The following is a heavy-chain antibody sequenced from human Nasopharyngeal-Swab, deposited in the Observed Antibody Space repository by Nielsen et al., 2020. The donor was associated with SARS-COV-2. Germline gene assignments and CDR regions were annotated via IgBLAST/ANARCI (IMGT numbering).Heavy chain of an antibody. J-gene: IGHJ2*01. V-gene: IGHV3-48*01. CDR1: GFNFNSYR. Sequence: GESLKISCAASGFNFNSYRMNWVRQAPGKGLEWVSNISSSSSSIYYADSVKGRFTISRDNAKNSLYLQMNSLRAEDTAVYYCTRSSPPLIPDAIDNFEYSSSAYWYFDLWGRGTLVTVSS. CDR3: TRSSPPLIPDAIDNFEYSSSAYWYFDL. CDR2: ISSSSSSI. D-gene: IGHD6-6*01.